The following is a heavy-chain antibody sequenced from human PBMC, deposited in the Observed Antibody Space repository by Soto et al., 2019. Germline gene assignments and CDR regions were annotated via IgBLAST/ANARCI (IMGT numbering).Heavy chain of an antibody. CDR1: GGSFSGYY. Sequence: PSETLSLTCAVYGGSFSGYYWSWIRQPPGKGLEWIGEINHSGSTNYNPSLKSRVTISVDTSKNQFSLKLSSVTAADTAVYYCARVKSSSWYRGWSDPWGQGTLVTVSS. CDR3: ARVKSSSWYRGWSDP. CDR2: INHSGST. J-gene: IGHJ5*02. V-gene: IGHV4-34*01. D-gene: IGHD6-13*01.